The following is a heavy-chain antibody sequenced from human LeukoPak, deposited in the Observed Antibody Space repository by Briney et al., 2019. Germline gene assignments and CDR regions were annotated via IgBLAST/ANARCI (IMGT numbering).Heavy chain of an antibody. V-gene: IGHV3-21*01. Sequence: GGSLRLSCAASGFTFSSYSMNWVRQAPGKGLEWVSSISSSSSYIYYADSVKGRFTISRDNAKNSLYLQMNSLRAEDTAVYYCAHGYDSSGSYAFDIWAQGTMVTVSS. D-gene: IGHD3-22*01. J-gene: IGHJ3*02. CDR2: ISSSSSYI. CDR1: GFTFSSYS. CDR3: AHGYDSSGSYAFDI.